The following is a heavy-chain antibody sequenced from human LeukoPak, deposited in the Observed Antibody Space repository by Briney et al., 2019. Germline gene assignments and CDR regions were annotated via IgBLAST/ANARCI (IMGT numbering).Heavy chain of an antibody. Sequence: PGGSPRLSCAASGFTFSSYAMHWVRQAPGKGLEWVAVISYDGSNKYYADSVKGRFTISRDNSKNTLYLQMNSLRAEDTAVYYCARDGTSWDNWNYFDYWGQGTLVTVS. CDR1: GFTFSSYA. D-gene: IGHD1-20*01. CDR3: ARDGTSWDNWNYFDY. J-gene: IGHJ4*02. CDR2: ISYDGSNK. V-gene: IGHV3-30-3*01.